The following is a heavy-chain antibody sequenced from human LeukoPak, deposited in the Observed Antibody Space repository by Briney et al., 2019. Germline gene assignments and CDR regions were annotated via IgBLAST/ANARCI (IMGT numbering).Heavy chain of an antibody. D-gene: IGHD3-16*01. CDR3: ARNYLGLHY. CDR2: IYPNSGDT. CDR1: GYTFTGYQ. Sequence: ASVKVSCKASGYTFTGYQIYWVRQAPGQGLECMGWIYPNSGDTNYAQKFQGRVTMTRDTSISTAYMELSGLRSDDTAVYYCARNYLGLHYWGQGTLVTVSS. V-gene: IGHV1-2*02. J-gene: IGHJ4*02.